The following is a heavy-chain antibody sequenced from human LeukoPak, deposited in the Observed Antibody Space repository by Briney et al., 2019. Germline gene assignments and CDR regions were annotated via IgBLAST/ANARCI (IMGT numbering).Heavy chain of an antibody. CDR1: GGSISSYY. D-gene: IGHD3-3*01. Sequence: SETLSLTCTVSGGSISSYYWSWIRQPAGKGLEWIGRIYTSGSTNYNPSLKSRVIMSVDTSKNQFSLKLSSVTAADTAVYYCARGTYYDFWSAAYRVLNWFDPWGQGTLVTVSS. CDR3: ARGTYYDFWSAAYRVLNWFDP. J-gene: IGHJ5*02. CDR2: IYTSGST. V-gene: IGHV4-4*07.